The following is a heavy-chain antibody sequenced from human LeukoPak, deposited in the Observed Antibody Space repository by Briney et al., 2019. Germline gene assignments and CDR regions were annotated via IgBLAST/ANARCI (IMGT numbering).Heavy chain of an antibody. V-gene: IGHV3-30*01. CDR1: GFTFSSYA. CDR2: ISNVETNT. Sequence: PGRSLRLSCAASGFTFSSYAMHWVRQAPGKGLEWVAVISNVETNTYYADSVKGRFTISRDNSKNTLYLQLNSLRAEDTSVYYLAKNSPFLLASGRSGAHYFCSLGQGTLVTVSS. J-gene: IGHJ4*01. CDR3: AKNSPFLLASGRSGAHYFCS. D-gene: IGHD3-10*01.